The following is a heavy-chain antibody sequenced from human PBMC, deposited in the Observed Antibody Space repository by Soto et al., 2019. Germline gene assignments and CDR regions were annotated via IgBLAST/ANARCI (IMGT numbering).Heavy chain of an antibody. CDR3: ATVKVVNCFGT. D-gene: IGHD2-2*01. CDR2: ISYEGSNK. V-gene: IGHV3-30-3*01. CDR1: GFTLSSYA. Sequence: PGGSLRLSCAASGFTLSSYAIHWVRQAPGKGLEWVAVISYEGSNKYYADSVKGRFTISRDNSNNTLYLQMNSLRAEDTDVYYCATVKVVNCFGTWGQGTLGTVSS. J-gene: IGHJ5*02.